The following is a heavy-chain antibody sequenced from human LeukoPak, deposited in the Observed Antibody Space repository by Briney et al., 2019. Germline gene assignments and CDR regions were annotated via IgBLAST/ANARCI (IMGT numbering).Heavy chain of an antibody. CDR3: AKSRASSGVAPAGYDC. D-gene: IGHD6-13*01. J-gene: IGHJ4*02. CDR1: GFTFSSYS. Sequence: GGSLRLSCAASGFTFSSYSMTWVRQAPGQGLEWVSSISGSGGSTYHADSVKGRFTISRDISKNTLYLQMNSLRAEDTAAYYCAKSRASSGVAPAGYDCCVQGTLVTVSS. V-gene: IGHV3-23*01. CDR2: ISGSGGST.